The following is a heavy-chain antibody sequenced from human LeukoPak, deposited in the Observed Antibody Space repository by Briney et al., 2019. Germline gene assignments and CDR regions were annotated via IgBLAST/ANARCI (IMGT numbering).Heavy chain of an antibody. V-gene: IGHV3-7*01. Sequence: PGGSLRLSCAASGFTFSSYWMSWVRQAPGRGLEWVANIKQDGSEKYYVDSVKGRFTISRDNAKNSLYLQMNSLRAEDTAVYYCVSSNWEYGDYVGAFDIWGQGTIVTVSS. D-gene: IGHD4-17*01. CDR1: GFTFSSYW. CDR3: VSSNWEYGDYVGAFDI. J-gene: IGHJ3*02. CDR2: IKQDGSEK.